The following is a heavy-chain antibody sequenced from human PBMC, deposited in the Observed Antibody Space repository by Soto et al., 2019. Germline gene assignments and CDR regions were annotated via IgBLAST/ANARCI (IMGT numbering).Heavy chain of an antibody. J-gene: IGHJ4*02. CDR3: VRGPIVAGTTFDY. CDR2: ISSSSSTI. Sequence: PGGSLRLSCAASGFTFSSYSMNWVRQAPGKGLEWVSYISSSSSTIYYADSVKGRFTISRDNAKNSLYLQLNSLRAEDTAFYYCVRGPIVAGTTFDYWGQGTVVTVSS. D-gene: IGHD6-19*01. CDR1: GFTFSSYS. V-gene: IGHV3-48*01.